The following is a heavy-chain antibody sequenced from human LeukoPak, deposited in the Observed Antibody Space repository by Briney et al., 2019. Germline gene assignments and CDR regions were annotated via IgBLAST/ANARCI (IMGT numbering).Heavy chain of an antibody. D-gene: IGHD3-9*01. Sequence: PSGTLSLTCAVSGGSISSSNWWSWVRQPPGKGLEWIGEIYHSGSTNYNPSLKSRVTISVDKSKNQFSLKLSSVTAADTAVYYCARRDYDILTGYPGYFDYWGQGTLVTVSS. CDR2: IYHSGST. J-gene: IGHJ4*02. CDR3: ARRDYDILTGYPGYFDY. V-gene: IGHV4-4*02. CDR1: GGSISSSNW.